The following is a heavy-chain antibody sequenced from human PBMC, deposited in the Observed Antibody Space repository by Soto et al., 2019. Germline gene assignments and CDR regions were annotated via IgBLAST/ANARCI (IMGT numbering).Heavy chain of an antibody. CDR2: IYWDDDK. Sequence: LKNRGVGVGWIRQPPGKALEWLALIYWDDDKRYSPSLKSRLTITKDTSKNQVVLTMTNMDPVDTATYYCALIGRYDILTDYFTYFDWWGQGTLVTVS. CDR1: LKNRGVG. CDR3: ALIGRYDILTDYFTYFDW. J-gene: IGHJ4*02. V-gene: IGHV2-5*02. D-gene: IGHD3-9*01.